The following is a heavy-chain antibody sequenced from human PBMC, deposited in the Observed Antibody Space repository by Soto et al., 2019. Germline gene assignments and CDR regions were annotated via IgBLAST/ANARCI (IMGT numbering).Heavy chain of an antibody. CDR1: GYTFTSYG. CDR3: ARDGLSGGSSGYYYYYYGMDV. Sequence: RASVKVSCKASGYTFTSYGISWVRQAPGQGLERMGWISAYNGNTNYAQKLQGRVTMTTDTSTSTAYMELRSLRSDDTAVYYCARDGLSGGSSGYYYYYYGMDVWGQGTTVTVSS. CDR2: ISAYNGNT. J-gene: IGHJ6*02. D-gene: IGHD2-15*01. V-gene: IGHV1-18*01.